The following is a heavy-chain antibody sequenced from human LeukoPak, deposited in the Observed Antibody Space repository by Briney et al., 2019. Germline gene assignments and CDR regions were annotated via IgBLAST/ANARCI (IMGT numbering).Heavy chain of an antibody. D-gene: IGHD5-24*01. CDR2: IDPSDSYT. CDR3: ARTDGYNTRLRRRSYGMDV. CDR1: GYSFTSYW. Sequence: GESLKISCKGSGYSFTSYWISWVRQMPGKGLGWMGRIDPSDSYTNYSPPFQGHVTISADKSISTAYLQWSSLKASDTAMYYCARTDGYNTRLRRRSYGMDVWGQGTTVTVSS. J-gene: IGHJ6*02. V-gene: IGHV5-10-1*01.